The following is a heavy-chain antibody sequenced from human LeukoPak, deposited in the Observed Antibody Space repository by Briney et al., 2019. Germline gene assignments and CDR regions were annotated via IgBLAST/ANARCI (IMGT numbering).Heavy chain of an antibody. V-gene: IGHV1-69*13. J-gene: IGHJ1*01. CDR2: IIPIFGTA. CDR3: ARGRLVGTIRGAIHP. D-gene: IGHD1-26*01. CDR1: GGTFSSYA. Sequence: ASVKVSCKASGGTFSSYAISWVRQAPGQGLEWMGGIIPIFGTANYAQKFQGRVTITADESTSTAYMELSSLRSEDTAVYYCARGRLVGTIRGAIHPWGQGTLVTVSS.